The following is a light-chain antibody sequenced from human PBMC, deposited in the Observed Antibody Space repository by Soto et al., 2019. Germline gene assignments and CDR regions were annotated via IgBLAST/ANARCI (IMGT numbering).Light chain of an antibody. CDR2: DDS. J-gene: IGLJ2*01. Sequence: SYELTQPPSVSVAPGQTARITCGGDNIESTSVQWYQQKPGQAPVVVVYDDSERPSGIPERFSGSSSGSTAALTISRVEAGDEADYYCQVWDSTSDHVVFGGGTQLTVL. V-gene: IGLV3-21*02. CDR1: NIESTS. CDR3: QVWDSTSDHVV.